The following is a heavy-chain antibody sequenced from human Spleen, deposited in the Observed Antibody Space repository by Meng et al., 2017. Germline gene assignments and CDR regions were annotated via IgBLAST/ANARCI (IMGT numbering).Heavy chain of an antibody. CDR2: INHTGDT. CDR3: VRSRAWVRTGFDP. V-gene: IGHV4-34*01. Sequence: QVQLQQWGAGLLKPSETLSLTCAVYGGSFSDYYWTWIRQPPGKGLEWIGEINHTGDTNYNPSLKSRVAISVDTSKNQFSLKLTSVTAAETAVYYCVRSRAWVRTGFDPWGQGTLVTVSS. CDR1: GGSFSDYY. D-gene: IGHD1/OR15-1a*01. J-gene: IGHJ5*02.